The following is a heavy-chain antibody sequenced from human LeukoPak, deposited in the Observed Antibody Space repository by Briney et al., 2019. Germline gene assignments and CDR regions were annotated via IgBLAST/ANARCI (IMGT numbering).Heavy chain of an antibody. D-gene: IGHD3-10*01. CDR1: GFTFSSYG. CDR2: IWYDGSNK. Sequence: GGSLRLSCAASGFTFSSYGMRWVRQAPGKGLEWVAVIWYDGSNKYYADSVKGRFTISRDNSKNTLYLQMNSLRAEDTAVYYCARDMVREVYGMDVWGQGTTVTVSS. CDR3: ARDMVREVYGMDV. V-gene: IGHV3-33*01. J-gene: IGHJ6*02.